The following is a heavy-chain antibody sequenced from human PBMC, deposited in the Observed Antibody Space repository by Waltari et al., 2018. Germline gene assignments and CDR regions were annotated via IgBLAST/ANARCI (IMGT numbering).Heavy chain of an antibody. CDR2: INHSGST. J-gene: IGHJ4*02. CDR3: ARERFLFFDY. CDR1: GGSFSGYY. V-gene: IGHV4-34*01. Sequence: QVQLQQWGAGLLKPSETLSLTCAVYGGSFSGYYWSWIRQPPGEGLEWIGEINHSGSTNYNPSLESQVTISVDTSKNQFSLKLSSVTAADTAVYYCARERFLFFDYWGQGTLVTVSS. D-gene: IGHD3-3*01.